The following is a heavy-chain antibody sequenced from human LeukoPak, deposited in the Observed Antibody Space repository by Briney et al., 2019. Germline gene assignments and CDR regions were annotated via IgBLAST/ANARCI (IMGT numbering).Heavy chain of an antibody. D-gene: IGHD3-10*01. Sequence: PGGSLRLSCAASGFPFSRYAMSWVRQAPGKGLEWGSAISGSGGSTYYADSVKGRFTISRENSKNTLYLQMNSLRAEDTAVYYCAKAGREFPIYFDDWGQGSLVTV. CDR2: ISGSGGST. V-gene: IGHV3-23*01. J-gene: IGHJ4*02. CDR1: GFPFSRYA. CDR3: AKAGREFPIYFDD.